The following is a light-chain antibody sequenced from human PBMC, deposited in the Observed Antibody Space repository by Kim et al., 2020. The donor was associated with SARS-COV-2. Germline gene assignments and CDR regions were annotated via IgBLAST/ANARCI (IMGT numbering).Light chain of an antibody. CDR3: LQHNTYPIT. J-gene: IGKJ5*01. Sequence: ASVGDRVNITCRASQDIGNDLGWYQQNPGRAPKRLIYGASNLQSGVPSRFSGSGSGTEFTLTINSLQPEDFATYFCLQHNTYPITFGQGTRLEIK. CDR2: GAS. V-gene: IGKV1-17*01. CDR1: QDIGND.